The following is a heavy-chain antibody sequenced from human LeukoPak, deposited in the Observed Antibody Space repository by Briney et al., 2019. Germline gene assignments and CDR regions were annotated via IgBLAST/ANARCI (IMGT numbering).Heavy chain of an antibody. D-gene: IGHD3-22*01. Sequence: ASVKVSCKASGYTFTGYYMHWVRQAPGQGLEWMGWINPNSGGTNYAQKFQGRATMTRDTSISTAYMELSRLRSDDTAVYYCARGIDYDSSGYEGLYPHKYNWFDPWGQGTLVTVSS. J-gene: IGHJ5*02. CDR2: INPNSGGT. CDR1: GYTFTGYY. CDR3: ARGIDYDSSGYEGLYPHKYNWFDP. V-gene: IGHV1-2*02.